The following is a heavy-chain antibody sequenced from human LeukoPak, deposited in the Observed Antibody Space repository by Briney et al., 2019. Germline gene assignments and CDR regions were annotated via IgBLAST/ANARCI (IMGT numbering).Heavy chain of an antibody. J-gene: IGHJ4*02. Sequence: GGSLRLSCAASGFTFTRYAMNWVRQAPGKGLEWISYISSSSSPIYYADSVRGRFSISRDNSKNSLYLQMNSLRAEDTAVYFCARGGWEFDYWGQGTLVTVSS. CDR3: ARGGWEFDY. V-gene: IGHV3-48*04. CDR1: GFTFTRYA. D-gene: IGHD1-26*01. CDR2: ISSSSSPI.